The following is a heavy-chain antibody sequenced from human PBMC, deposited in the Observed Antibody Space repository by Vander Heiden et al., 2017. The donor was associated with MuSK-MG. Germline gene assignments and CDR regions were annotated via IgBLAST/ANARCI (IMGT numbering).Heavy chain of an antibody. Sequence: EVPLVQSGVEVKKPGESLTISCKASGYTFTTYWIAWVRQMPGKGLEWVAVIYPDDSDTKYSPSFQGQVTISADTSITTAFLHWSSLKVSDTAMYYCARLPEQWLISLGAFDIWGQGTMVSVSS. J-gene: IGHJ3*02. D-gene: IGHD3-3*01. V-gene: IGHV5-51*03. CDR2: IYPDDSDT. CDR3: ARLPEQWLISLGAFDI. CDR1: GYTFTTYW.